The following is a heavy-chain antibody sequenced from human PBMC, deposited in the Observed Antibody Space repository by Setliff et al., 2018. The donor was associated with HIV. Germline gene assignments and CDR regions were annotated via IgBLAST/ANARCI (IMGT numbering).Heavy chain of an antibody. J-gene: IGHJ4*02. D-gene: IGHD6-6*01. V-gene: IGHV4-4*08. CDR1: GGSISSYY. CDR2: IYTSGST. CDR3: ARAGLALKSSSSPFDY. Sequence: SETLSLTCTVSGGSISSYYWSWIRQPPGKGLEWIGYIYTSGSTNYNPSLKSRVTISVDTSKNQFSLKLSPVTAADTAVYYCARAGLALKSSSSPFDYWGQGTLVTVSS.